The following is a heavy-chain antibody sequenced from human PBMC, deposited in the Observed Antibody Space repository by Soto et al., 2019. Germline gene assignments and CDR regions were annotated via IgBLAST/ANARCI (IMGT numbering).Heavy chain of an antibody. D-gene: IGHD5-12*01. J-gene: IGHJ5*02. V-gene: IGHV3-48*02. CDR1: GFSLSNSG. CDR2: ISRSHSAI. Sequence: GGSLRLSCSASGFSLSNSGMFWVRQAPGKGLEWISYISRSHSAIYYADSVKGRFTMSRDNAKNYLFLQMNSLRDEDRAVYHCATEGPNGYIPYDMETWGQGVPVTVSS. CDR3: ATEGPNGYIPYDMET.